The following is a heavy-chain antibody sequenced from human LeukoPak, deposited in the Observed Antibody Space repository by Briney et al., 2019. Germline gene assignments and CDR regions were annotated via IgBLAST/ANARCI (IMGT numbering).Heavy chain of an antibody. CDR3: ARDLYGDYGSYYYGMDV. J-gene: IGHJ6*02. V-gene: IGHV1-2*02. CDR2: INPNSGGT. D-gene: IGHD4-17*01. Sequence: GASVKVSCKASGYTFTGYYMHWVRQAPGQGLEWMGWINPNSGGTNYAQKFQGRVTMTRDTSISTAYMELSRLRSDDTAVYYCARDLYGDYGSYYYGMDVWGQGTTVTVSS. CDR1: GYTFTGYY.